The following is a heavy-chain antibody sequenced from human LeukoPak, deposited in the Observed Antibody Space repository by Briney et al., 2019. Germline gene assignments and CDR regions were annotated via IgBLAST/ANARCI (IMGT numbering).Heavy chain of an antibody. V-gene: IGHV4-39*07. CDR3: ARGRIAKIVVVHSFHYGMDV. D-gene: IGHD3-22*01. Sequence: SETLSLTCTVSGGSISSSNYYWAWIRQPPGQGLEWIGSIYYRGNAYYNPSLKSRVTISVDTSKNQFSLELRSVTAADTAVYYCARGRIAKIVVVHSFHYGMDVWGQGTTVTVSS. J-gene: IGHJ6*02. CDR1: GGSISSSNYY. CDR2: IYYRGNA.